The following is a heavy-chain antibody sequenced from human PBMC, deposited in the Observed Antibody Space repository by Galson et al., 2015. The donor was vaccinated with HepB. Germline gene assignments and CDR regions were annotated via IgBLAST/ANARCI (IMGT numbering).Heavy chain of an antibody. J-gene: IGHJ6*02. D-gene: IGHD2-2*01. CDR2: ISAYNGNT. V-gene: IGHV1-18*01. CDR1: GYTFTSYG. Sequence: SVKVSCKASGYTFTSYGISWVRQAPGQGLEWMGWISAYNGNTNYAQKLQGRVTMTTDTSTSTAYMELRSLRSDDTAVYYCARLFYCSSTSCNTENYYYYGRDVWGQGTTVTVSS. CDR3: ARLFYCSSTSCNTENYYYYGRDV.